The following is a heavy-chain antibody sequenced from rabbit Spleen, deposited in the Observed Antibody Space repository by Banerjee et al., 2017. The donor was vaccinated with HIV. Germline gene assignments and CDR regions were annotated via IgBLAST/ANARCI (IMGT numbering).Heavy chain of an antibody. J-gene: IGHJ4*01. D-gene: IGHD1-1*01. CDR2: IEPIFGNP. CDR1: GFAFNNYG. CDR3: VRDKASTSGDYGPYYFNL. V-gene: IGHV1S47*01. Sequence: QEQLVESGGGLVPPGGSLKLSCKASGFAFNNYGVTWVRQAPGKGLEWIGYIEPIFGNPDYANWVKGRFTSASHNAQNTLYLQLSILTAADTATYFCVRDKASTSGDYGPYYFNLWGPGTLVTVS.